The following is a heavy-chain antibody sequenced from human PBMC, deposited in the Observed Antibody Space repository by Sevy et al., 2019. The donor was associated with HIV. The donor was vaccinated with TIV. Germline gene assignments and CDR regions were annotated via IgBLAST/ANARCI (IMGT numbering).Heavy chain of an antibody. Sequence: GGSLRLSCAASGFTFSRYWMSWVRQAPGQGLKSVANIKKDGSEKYYVDSVKGRFTISRDNAKNSLYLQMNSLRAEDTALYYCARDCSSTNCLWGLDVWGQGTTVTVSS. CDR3: ARDCSSTNCLWGLDV. CDR2: IKKDGSEK. D-gene: IGHD2-2*01. V-gene: IGHV3-7*03. CDR1: GFTFSRYW. J-gene: IGHJ6*02.